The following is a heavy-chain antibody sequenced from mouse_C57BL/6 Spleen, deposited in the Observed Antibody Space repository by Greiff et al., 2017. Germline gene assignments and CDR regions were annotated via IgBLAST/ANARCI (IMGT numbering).Heavy chain of an antibody. J-gene: IGHJ3*01. CDR2: INPNNGGT. D-gene: IGHD4-1*01. CDR1: GYTFTDYY. Sequence: EVQLQQSGPELVKPGASVKISCKASGYTFTDYYMNWVKQSHGKSLEWIGDINPNNGGTSYNQKFKGKATLTVDKSSSTAYMELRSLTSEDSAVYYCATGTGWFAYWGQGTLVTVSA. CDR3: ATGTGWFAY. V-gene: IGHV1-26*01.